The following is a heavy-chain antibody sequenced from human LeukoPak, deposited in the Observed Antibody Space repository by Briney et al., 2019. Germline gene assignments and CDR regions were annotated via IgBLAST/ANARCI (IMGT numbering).Heavy chain of an antibody. D-gene: IGHD3-22*01. CDR1: GFTFSSYA. CDR3: ARGYDSSGYYFDY. Sequence: GGSLRLSCAASGFTFSSYAMHWVRQAPGKGLEWVAVVSSDGSNKYYADSVKGRFTISRDNSKNTLYLQMNSLRAEDTAVYYCARGYDSSGYYFDYWAREPWSPSPQ. J-gene: IGHJ4*02. V-gene: IGHV3-30*04. CDR2: VSSDGSNK.